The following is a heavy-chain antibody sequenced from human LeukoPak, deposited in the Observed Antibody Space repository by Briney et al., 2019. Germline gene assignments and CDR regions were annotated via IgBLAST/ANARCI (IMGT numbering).Heavy chain of an antibody. CDR2: ISWNSGSI. J-gene: IGHJ4*02. Sequence: GRSLRLSCAASGFTFDDYAMHWVRQAPGKGLEWVSGISWNSGSIGYADSVKGRFTISRDNAKNSLYLQMNSLRAEDTALYYCAKGPDSSGYYSGDYYFDYWGQGTLVTVSS. CDR1: GFTFDDYA. CDR3: AKGPDSSGYYSGDYYFDY. D-gene: IGHD3-22*01. V-gene: IGHV3-9*01.